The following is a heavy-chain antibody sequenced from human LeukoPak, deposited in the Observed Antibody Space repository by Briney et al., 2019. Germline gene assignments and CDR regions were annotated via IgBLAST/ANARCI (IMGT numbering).Heavy chain of an antibody. CDR3: AREGGPYRPLDY. CDR2: VGLLDRT. J-gene: IGHJ4*02. CDR1: GGSISNTNW. Sequence: SGTLSLTCGVSGGSISNTNWWTWARPPPGKGLEWIGEVGLLDRTNYNPSLKSLVAISGDKSENHISLWLTSVTAADTAVYYCAREGGPYRPLDYSGQGTLVTVSS. V-gene: IGHV4-4*02.